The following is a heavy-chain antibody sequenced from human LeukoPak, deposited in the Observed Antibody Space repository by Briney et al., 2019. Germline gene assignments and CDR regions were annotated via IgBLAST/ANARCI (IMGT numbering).Heavy chain of an antibody. V-gene: IGHV3-7*01. CDR2: LKENGTEK. Sequence: GSLRLSCAASGFTFNKHWMSWVRQAPGKGLEWVANLKENGTEKMYVDSVKGRFTISRDNAKNSLYLQMNYLRAEDTAVYFCADPGSALWGQGTLVTVSS. CDR1: GFTFNKHW. J-gene: IGHJ4*02. CDR3: ADPGSAL.